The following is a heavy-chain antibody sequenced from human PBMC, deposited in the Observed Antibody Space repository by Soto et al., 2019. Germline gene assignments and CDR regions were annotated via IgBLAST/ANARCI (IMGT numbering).Heavy chain of an antibody. V-gene: IGHV3-30*18. CDR3: AKDSGDYGATTAGLGY. J-gene: IGHJ4*02. Sequence: GGSLRLSCAASGFTFSSYGMHWVRQAPGKGLEWVAVISYDGSNKYYADSVKGRFTISRDNSKNTLYLQMNSLRAEDTAVYYCAKDSGDYGATTAGLGYWGQGTLVTVSS. CDR1: GFTFSSYG. CDR2: ISYDGSNK. D-gene: IGHD4-17*01.